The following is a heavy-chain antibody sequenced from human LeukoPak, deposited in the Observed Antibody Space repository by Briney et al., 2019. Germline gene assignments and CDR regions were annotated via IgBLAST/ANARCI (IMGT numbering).Heavy chain of an antibody. CDR3: ARGGGNWGVAFDI. V-gene: IGHV4-39*07. CDR1: GGSISSGSYY. D-gene: IGHD7-27*01. Sequence: SETLSLTCTVSGGSISSGSYYWGWIRQPPGKGLEWIGSIYYSGSTFYNPSLKSRVTISVDTSKNQFSLKLSSVTAADTAVYYCARGGGNWGVAFDIWGQGTMVTVSS. CDR2: IYYSGST. J-gene: IGHJ3*02.